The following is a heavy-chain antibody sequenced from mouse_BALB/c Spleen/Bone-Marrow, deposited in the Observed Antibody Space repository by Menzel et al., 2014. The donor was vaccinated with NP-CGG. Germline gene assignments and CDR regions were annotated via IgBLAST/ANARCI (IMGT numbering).Heavy chain of an antibody. D-gene: IGHD2-3*01. V-gene: IGHV1-54*03. Sequence: VQLQQSGAELVRPGTSVKVSCKASGYAFTNYLIEWVKQRPGQGLEWIGVINPGSGGNNYNEKFKGKATLTADKSSSTAYMQPSSLTSDDSAVYFCARSIYDGYFEAMDYWGQGTSVTVSS. J-gene: IGHJ4*01. CDR1: GYAFTNYL. CDR2: INPGSGGN. CDR3: ARSIYDGYFEAMDY.